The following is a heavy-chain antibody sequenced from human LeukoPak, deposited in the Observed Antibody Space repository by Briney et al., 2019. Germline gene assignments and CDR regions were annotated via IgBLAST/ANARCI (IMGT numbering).Heavy chain of an antibody. J-gene: IGHJ4*02. V-gene: IGHV1-24*01. CDR1: GYTLTELS. CDR3: ATLYSSGWLHYFDY. Sequence: ASVKVSCKVSGYTLTELSMHWARQAPGKGLEGMGGFDPEDGETIYAQKFQGRVTMTEDTSTDTAYMELSSLRSEDTDVYCCATLYSSGWLHYFDYWGQGTLVTVSS. CDR2: FDPEDGET. D-gene: IGHD6-19*01.